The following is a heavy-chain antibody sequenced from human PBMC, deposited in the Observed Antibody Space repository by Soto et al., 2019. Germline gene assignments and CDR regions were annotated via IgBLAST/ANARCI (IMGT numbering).Heavy chain of an antibody. D-gene: IGHD2-21*01. V-gene: IGHV5-51*01. Sequence: GESLKISCKGSGYRFTNNWIGWVRQMPGKGLEWMGVIYSGGSETRYSPSFQGQVTMSADRSTSTAYLQWSSLKASDTAMYFCVRHDPLECGAFDVLGQGTMVTVSS. CDR3: VRHDPLECGAFDV. CDR1: GYRFTNNW. CDR2: IYSGGSET. J-gene: IGHJ3*01.